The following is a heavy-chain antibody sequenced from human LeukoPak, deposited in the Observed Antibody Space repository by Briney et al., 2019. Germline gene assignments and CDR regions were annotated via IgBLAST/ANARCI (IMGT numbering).Heavy chain of an antibody. D-gene: IGHD3-10*01. CDR3: ARGDYYGSGSYYADY. CDR1: GFTFSSYS. CDR2: ISSSGSTV. Sequence: GGSLRLSCAASGFTFSSYSMNWVRQAPGKGLEWVSYISSSGSTVYYADSVKGRFTISRDNAKNSLYLQMNSLRAEDTAVYYCARGDYYGSGSYYADYWGQGTLVTVSS. J-gene: IGHJ4*02. V-gene: IGHV3-48*04.